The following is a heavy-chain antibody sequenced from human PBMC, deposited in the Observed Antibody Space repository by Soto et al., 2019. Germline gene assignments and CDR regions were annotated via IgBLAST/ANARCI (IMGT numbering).Heavy chain of an antibody. V-gene: IGHV3-23*01. D-gene: IGHD2-15*01. J-gene: IGHJ6*03. CDR3: AKGLGYCSGGSCPPTDPYYYYYYMDV. CDR1: GFTFSSYA. CDR2: ISGSGGST. Sequence: GGSLRLSCAASGFTFSSYAMSWVRQAPGKGLEWVSAISGSGGSTYYADSVKGRFTISRDNSKNTLYLQMNSLRAEDTAVYYCAKGLGYCSGGSCPPTDPYYYYYYMDVWGKGTTVTVSS.